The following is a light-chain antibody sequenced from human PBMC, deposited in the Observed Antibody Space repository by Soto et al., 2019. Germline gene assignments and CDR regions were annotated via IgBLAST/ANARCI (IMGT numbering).Light chain of an antibody. V-gene: IGLV2-14*01. Sequence: QSALTQPASVSWSPGQSITISCTGTSSDVGGYNYVSWYQHHPGKAPKLMIYEVSNRPSGVSNRFSGSKSGNTASLTISGLQAEDEADSYCSSYTSSSPLGIFGTGTKLTVL. CDR1: SSDVGGYNY. CDR3: SSYTSSSPLGI. J-gene: IGLJ1*01. CDR2: EVS.